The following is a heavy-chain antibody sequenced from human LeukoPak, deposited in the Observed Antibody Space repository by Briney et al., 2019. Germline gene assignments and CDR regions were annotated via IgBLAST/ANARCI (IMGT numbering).Heavy chain of an antibody. V-gene: IGHV3-48*03. CDR2: ISGSGSTI. Sequence: PGGSPRLSCAASGFTFSSYEMNWVRQAPGKGLEWVSYISGSGSTIYYADSVKGRFTISRDNAKNSLYLQMNSLRAEDTAVYYCARGNVVVTATYYFDYWGRGTLVTVSS. CDR1: GFTFSSYE. D-gene: IGHD2-21*02. CDR3: ARGNVVVTATYYFDY. J-gene: IGHJ4*02.